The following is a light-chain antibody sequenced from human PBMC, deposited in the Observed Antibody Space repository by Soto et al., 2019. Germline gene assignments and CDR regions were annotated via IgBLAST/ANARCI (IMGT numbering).Light chain of an antibody. J-gene: IGKJ1*01. CDR2: GAS. CDR1: QSVSSN. CDR3: QQYSNWPGT. V-gene: IGKV3-15*01. Sequence: EIVMTQSPGTLSVSPGERATLSCRASQSVSSNLAWYQQKPGQAPSLLIYGASTRATGIPARFSGTGSGTEFTLTISSLQSEDFAVYYCQQYSNWPGTFGQGTKVDIK.